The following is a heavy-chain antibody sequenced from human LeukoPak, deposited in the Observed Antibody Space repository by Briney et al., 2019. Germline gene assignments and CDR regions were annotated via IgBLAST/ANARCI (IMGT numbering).Heavy chain of an antibody. CDR2: ISGSGGST. D-gene: IGHD6-6*01. J-gene: IGHJ4*02. CDR3: AKDLGQVAARPGSGY. CDR1: GFTFSSYA. Sequence: AGGSLRLSCAASGFTFSSYAMSWVRQAPGKGLEWVSAISGSGGSTYYADSVKGRFNISRDNSKNTLYLQMNSLRAEDTAVYYCAKDLGQVAARPGSGYWGQGTLVTVSS. V-gene: IGHV3-23*01.